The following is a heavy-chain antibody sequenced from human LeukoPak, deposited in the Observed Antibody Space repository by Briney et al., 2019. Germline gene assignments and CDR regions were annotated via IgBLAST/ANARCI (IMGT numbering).Heavy chain of an antibody. D-gene: IGHD3-9*01. J-gene: IGHJ4*02. CDR1: GYTFTSYD. Sequence: ASVKVSCKASGYTFTSYDINWVRQATGQGLEWMGWINPNSGNTGYAQKFQGRVTMTRNTSISTAYMELSSLRSEDTAVYYCARGPTYYDILTGYYPDDYWGQGTLVTVSS. CDR2: INPNSGNT. V-gene: IGHV1-8*01. CDR3: ARGPTYYDILTGYYPDDY.